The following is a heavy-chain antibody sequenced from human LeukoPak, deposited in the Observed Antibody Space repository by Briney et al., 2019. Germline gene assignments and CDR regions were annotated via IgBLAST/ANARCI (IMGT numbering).Heavy chain of an antibody. D-gene: IGHD6-19*01. CDR2: FSNSGVST. Sequence: GVPLRLSCAASGFTFSICAMNWVRRAPGKALEWVSGFSNSGVSTDYQDHVKGRFTISRDKFKNTLCLQMNSLRAEDTAVYYCAKGVFGSGLHNWGQGTLVTVSS. V-gene: IGHV3-23*01. CDR3: AKGVFGSGLHN. CDR1: GFTFSICA. J-gene: IGHJ4*02.